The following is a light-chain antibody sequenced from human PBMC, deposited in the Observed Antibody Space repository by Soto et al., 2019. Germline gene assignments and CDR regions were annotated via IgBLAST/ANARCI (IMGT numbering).Light chain of an antibody. CDR3: QQYNSYHT. CDR1: QSISSW. Sequence: DIQMTQSPSTLSASVGDRVTITCRASQSISSWLAWYQQQPGKAPKLLIYDASSLESGVPSRFSGSGSGTEFTLTISSLQPDDFATYYCQQYNSYHTFGQGTKLEIK. J-gene: IGKJ2*01. V-gene: IGKV1-5*01. CDR2: DAS.